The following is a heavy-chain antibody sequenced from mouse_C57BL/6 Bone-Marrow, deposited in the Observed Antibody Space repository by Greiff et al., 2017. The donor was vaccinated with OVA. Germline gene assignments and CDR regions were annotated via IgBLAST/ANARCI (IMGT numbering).Heavy chain of an antibody. Sequence: DVQLVESGPGLVKPSQSLSLTCSVTGYSITSGYYWNWIRQFPGNKLEWMGYISYDGSNNYNPSLKNRISITRDTSKNQFFLKLNSVTTEDTATYYCARDYYGSPYWYFDVWGTGTTVTVSS. CDR2: ISYDGSN. V-gene: IGHV3-6*01. J-gene: IGHJ1*03. CDR3: ARDYYGSPYWYFDV. D-gene: IGHD1-1*01. CDR1: GYSITSGYY.